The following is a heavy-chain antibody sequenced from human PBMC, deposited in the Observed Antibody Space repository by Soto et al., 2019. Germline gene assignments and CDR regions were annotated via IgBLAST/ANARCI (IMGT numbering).Heavy chain of an antibody. CDR2: ISGSGGST. V-gene: IGHV3-23*01. CDR1: GFTFSSYA. CDR3: AKGYYDFWSGPCMDV. Sequence: GGSLRLSCAASGFTFSSYAMSWVRQAPGKGLEWVSAISGSGGSTYYADSVKGRFTISRDNSKNTLYLQMNSLRAEDSAVYYCAKGYYDFWSGPCMDVWGQGTAVTVSS. J-gene: IGHJ6*02. D-gene: IGHD3-3*01.